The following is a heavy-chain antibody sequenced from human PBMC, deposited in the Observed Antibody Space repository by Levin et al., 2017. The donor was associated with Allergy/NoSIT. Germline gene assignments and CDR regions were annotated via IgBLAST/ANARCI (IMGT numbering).Heavy chain of an antibody. Sequence: GGSLRLSCAASGFTFSSYAMSWVRQAPGKGLEWVSAISGSGGSTYYADSVKVRFTISRDNSKNTLYLQMNILRAEDTAVYYCAKVVTYYYDSSGYFFDYWGQGTLVTVSS. J-gene: IGHJ4*02. CDR1: GFTFSSYA. D-gene: IGHD3-22*01. CDR2: ISGSGGST. V-gene: IGHV3-23*01. CDR3: AKVVTYYYDSSGYFFDY.